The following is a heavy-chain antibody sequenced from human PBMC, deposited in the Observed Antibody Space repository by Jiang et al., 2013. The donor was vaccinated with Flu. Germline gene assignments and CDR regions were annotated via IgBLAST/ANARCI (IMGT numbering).Heavy chain of an antibody. D-gene: IGHD3-16*01. V-gene: IGHV3-30*18. CDR3: AKDAFRL. Sequence: SLRLSCAASGFTFSSYGMHWVRQAPGKGLEWVAVISYDGSNKYYADSVKGRFTISRDNSKNTLYLQMNSLRAEDTAVYYCAKDAFRLWGQGTLVTVSS. CDR2: ISYDGSNK. J-gene: IGHJ4*02. CDR1: GFTFSSYG.